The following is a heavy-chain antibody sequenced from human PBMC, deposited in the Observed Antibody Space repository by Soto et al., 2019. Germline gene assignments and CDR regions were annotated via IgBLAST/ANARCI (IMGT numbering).Heavy chain of an antibody. Sequence: SETLSLTCSVSGGSLSSGPYSWGWIRQPPGKGLEWIGTFYYSGSTHYNPSLASRVTISVDTSKKHFSLKLSSVTAADTALYYFARLSDNYDSSGYLYYFDYWGQGTLVTVSS. CDR3: ARLSDNYDSSGYLYYFDY. CDR2: FYYSGST. V-gene: IGHV4-39*01. CDR1: GGSLSSGPYS. J-gene: IGHJ4*02. D-gene: IGHD3-22*01.